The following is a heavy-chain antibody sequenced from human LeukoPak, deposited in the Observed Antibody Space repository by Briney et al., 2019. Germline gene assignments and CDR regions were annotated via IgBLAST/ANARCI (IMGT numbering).Heavy chain of an antibody. CDR3: ARAIEVGAMTPFDY. D-gene: IGHD1-26*01. CDR1: GGSISSGSYY. J-gene: IGHJ4*02. V-gene: IGHV4-61*02. Sequence: SETLSLTCTVSGGSISSGSYYWSWIRQPAGKGLGWIGRIYTSGSTNYNPSLKSRVTISVDTSKNQFSLKLTSVTAADTAVYYCARAIEVGAMTPFDYWGQGTLVTVSS. CDR2: IYTSGST.